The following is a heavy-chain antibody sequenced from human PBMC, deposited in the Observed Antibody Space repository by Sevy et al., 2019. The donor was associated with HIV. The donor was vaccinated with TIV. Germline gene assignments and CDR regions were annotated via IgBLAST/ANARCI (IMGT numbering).Heavy chain of an antibody. D-gene: IGHD1-1*01. V-gene: IGHV3-23*01. Sequence: GGSLRLSCAASGFTFSSYAMSWVRQAPGKGLEWVSAISGSGGSTYYADSVKVRFTISRDNSKNTLYLQMNSLRAEDTAVYYCAKDREPGGAFDIWGQGTMVTVSS. J-gene: IGHJ3*02. CDR2: ISGSGGST. CDR1: GFTFSSYA. CDR3: AKDREPGGAFDI.